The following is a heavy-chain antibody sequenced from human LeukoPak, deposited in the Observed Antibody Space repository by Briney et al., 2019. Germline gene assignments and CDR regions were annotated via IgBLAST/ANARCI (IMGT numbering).Heavy chain of an antibody. Sequence: GGSLRLSCAASGFTVSSNHMSWVRQAPGKGLEWVSAISGSGGSTYYADSVKGRFTISRDNSKNTLYLQMNSLRAEDTAVYYCAKVLEYYDILTGYHDDAFDIWGQGTMVTVSS. V-gene: IGHV3-23*01. CDR2: ISGSGGST. CDR1: GFTVSSNH. J-gene: IGHJ3*02. D-gene: IGHD3-9*01. CDR3: AKVLEYYDILTGYHDDAFDI.